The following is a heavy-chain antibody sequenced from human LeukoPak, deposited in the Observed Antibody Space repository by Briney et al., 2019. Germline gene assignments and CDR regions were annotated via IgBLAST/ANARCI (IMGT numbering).Heavy chain of an antibody. D-gene: IGHD3-10*01. Sequence: ASVTVSCKASGYTFTNFAMHWVRQAPGQRLEWMGWINPGNGNTKYSQRFQGRVTITRDTSASTAYMELSSLRSEDTAVYYCARDLDYYYGSAFDSWGQGTTVTVSS. J-gene: IGHJ3*02. CDR3: ARDLDYYYGSAFDS. V-gene: IGHV1-3*01. CDR2: INPGNGNT. CDR1: GYTFTNFA.